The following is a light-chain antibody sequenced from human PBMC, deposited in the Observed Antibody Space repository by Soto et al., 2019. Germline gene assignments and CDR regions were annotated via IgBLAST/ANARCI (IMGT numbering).Light chain of an antibody. CDR3: QQRSNWPPT. CDR2: GAS. Sequence: EIAMTQSPGTLSLSPGERATLSCRASQSVSSANFAWYQQKPGQAPRLLIYGASSRATGIAPRFRGSGSGTDFTLTISSVEPEDFAVYICQQRSNWPPTFGQGTRLEIK. V-gene: IGKV3D-20*02. CDR1: QSVSSAN. J-gene: IGKJ5*01.